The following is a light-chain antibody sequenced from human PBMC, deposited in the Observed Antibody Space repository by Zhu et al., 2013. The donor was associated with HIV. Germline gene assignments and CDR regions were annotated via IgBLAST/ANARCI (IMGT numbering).Light chain of an antibody. J-gene: IGKJ3*01. CDR2: DAS. CDR1: QRISKW. CDR3: QHVNNNAA. V-gene: IGKV1-33*01. Sequence: DIHLTQSPSTLSASVGDRVTISCRASQRISKWLAWYQQKPGKAPKLLIYDASNLETGVPSRFSGSGSGTDFTFTISSLQPEDIATYYCQHVNNNAAFGPGTKVDV.